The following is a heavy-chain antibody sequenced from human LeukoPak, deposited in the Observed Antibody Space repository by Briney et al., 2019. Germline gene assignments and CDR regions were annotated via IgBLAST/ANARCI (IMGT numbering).Heavy chain of an antibody. CDR1: GGSFSGYY. D-gene: IGHD5-18*01. J-gene: IGHJ4*02. CDR2: INHSGST. CDR3: ARGKPWIQLWSPYFDC. V-gene: IGHV4-34*01. Sequence: SETLSLTCAVYGGSFSGYYWSWIRQPPGKGLEWIGEINHSGSTNYNPSLKSRVTISVDTSKNQFSLKLSSVTAADTAVYYYARGKPWIQLWSPYFDCWGQGTLVTVSS.